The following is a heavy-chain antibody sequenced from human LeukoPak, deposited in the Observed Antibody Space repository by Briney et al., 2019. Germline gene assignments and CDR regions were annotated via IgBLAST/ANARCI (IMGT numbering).Heavy chain of an antibody. CDR3: ARESWDIEGYNWFDP. CDR2: TYYRSKWYN. CDR1: GDXFSSNSAA. Sequence: SQTLSLTCAISGDXFSSNSAAWNWIRQSPSRGLQWLGRTYYRSKWYNDYAVSVKSRITINPDTSKNQFSLQLNSLTPEDTAVYYCARESWDIEGYNWFDPWGQGTLVTVSS. V-gene: IGHV6-1*01. J-gene: IGHJ5*02. D-gene: IGHD2-15*01.